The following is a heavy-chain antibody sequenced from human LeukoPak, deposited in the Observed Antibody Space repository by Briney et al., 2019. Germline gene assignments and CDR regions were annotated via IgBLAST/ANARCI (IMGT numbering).Heavy chain of an antibody. CDR3: AKRAWELLGYFDY. CDR2: IKSKTDGGTT. V-gene: IGHV3-15*05. Sequence: GGSLRLSCAASGFTFSNAWMSWVRQAPGKGLEWVGRIKSKTDGGTTDYAAPVKGRFTISRDNSKNTLYLQMSSLRAEDTAIYYCAKRAWELLGYFDYWGQGTLVTVSS. CDR1: GFTFSNAW. J-gene: IGHJ4*02. D-gene: IGHD1-26*01.